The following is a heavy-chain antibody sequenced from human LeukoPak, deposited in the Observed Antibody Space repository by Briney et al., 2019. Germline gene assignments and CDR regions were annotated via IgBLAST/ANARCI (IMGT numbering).Heavy chain of an antibody. V-gene: IGHV1-24*01. Sequence: ASVKVSCKVSGYTLTELSMHWVRQAPGKGLEWMGGFDPEDGETIYAQKFQGRVTMTEDTSTDTAYMELSSLRSEDTAVYYCATVVVVPAAHSGDYYGMDAWGQGTTVTVSS. J-gene: IGHJ6*02. CDR3: ATVVVVPAAHSGDYYGMDA. CDR1: GYTLTELS. CDR2: FDPEDGET. D-gene: IGHD2-2*01.